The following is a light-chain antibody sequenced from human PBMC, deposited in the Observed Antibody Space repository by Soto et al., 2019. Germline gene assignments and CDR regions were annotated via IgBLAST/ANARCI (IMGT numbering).Light chain of an antibody. J-gene: IGKJ2*01. CDR2: KAS. CDR3: QQYYSYPYT. CDR1: QSISTW. Sequence: DIQMTQSPSTLPASVGDRVTITCRASQSISTWLAWYQQQPGKAPKLLIYKASSLQSGVPSRFSGSGSGTQFTLTINTLQPDEFATYYCQQYYSYPYTFGQGTKLEIK. V-gene: IGKV1-5*03.